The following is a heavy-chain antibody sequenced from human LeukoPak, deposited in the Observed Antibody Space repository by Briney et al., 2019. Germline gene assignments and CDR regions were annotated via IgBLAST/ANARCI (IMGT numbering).Heavy chain of an antibody. D-gene: IGHD6-13*01. CDR3: AREWGSSSWFNWFDP. CDR1: GYTFTGYY. J-gene: IGHJ5*02. CDR2: INPNSGGT. Sequence: GASVKVSCKASGYTFTGYYMHWVRQAPGQGLEWMGWINPNSGGTNYAQKFQGRVTMTRDTSISTAYMELSRLRSDETAVYYCAREWGSSSWFNWFDPWGQGTLVTVSS. V-gene: IGHV1-2*02.